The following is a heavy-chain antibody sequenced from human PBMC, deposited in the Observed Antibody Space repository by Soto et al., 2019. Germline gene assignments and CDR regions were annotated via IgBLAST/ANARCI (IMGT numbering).Heavy chain of an antibody. J-gene: IGHJ2*01. Sequence: EEQLVESGGGWVQPGGSLRLSCVASGFTFSSYSMNWVRQAPGRGLEWVSYITSSSSTTYYADSVKGRFTISRDNGKNSLYLQMNSLRDEDTAVYYCARETTPEILGYYFDLWGRGTPVTVSS. D-gene: IGHD4-4*01. CDR2: ITSSSSTT. V-gene: IGHV3-48*02. CDR1: GFTFSSYS. CDR3: ARETTPEILGYYFDL.